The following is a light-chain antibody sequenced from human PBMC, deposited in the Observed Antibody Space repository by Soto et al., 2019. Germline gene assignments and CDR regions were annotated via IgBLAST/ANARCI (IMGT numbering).Light chain of an antibody. CDR1: QSINSW. CDR2: DAS. V-gene: IGKV1-5*01. J-gene: IGKJ3*01. Sequence: DLQMTQSPSTLSASVGARVTITCRASQSINSWLAWYQQKPGKAPKLLIYDASSLESGVPSRFSGSGSGTEFTLTISSLQPDDFATYYCQQYDTYSFTFGPGTKVDIK. CDR3: QQYDTYSFT.